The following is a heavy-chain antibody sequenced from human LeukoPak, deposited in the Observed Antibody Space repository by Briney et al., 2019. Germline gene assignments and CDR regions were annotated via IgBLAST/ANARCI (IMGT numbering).Heavy chain of an antibody. V-gene: IGHV3-13*01. CDR3: TRGMLRQPPDY. Sequence: GGSLRLSCAASGFTFSSYDMHWVRQATGKGLEWVSGIGSAGDTYYAGSVKGRFTISRDNSKNTLYLQMNSLGVEDTAIYYCTRGMLRQPPDYWGQGMLVTVSS. D-gene: IGHD3-10*02. J-gene: IGHJ4*02. CDR2: IGSAGDT. CDR1: GFTFSSYD.